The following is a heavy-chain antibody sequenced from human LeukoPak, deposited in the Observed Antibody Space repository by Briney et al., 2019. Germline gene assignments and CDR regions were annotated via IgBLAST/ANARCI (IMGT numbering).Heavy chain of an antibody. D-gene: IGHD3-10*01. CDR3: ARPVRENYNWFDP. V-gene: IGHV3-53*01. Sequence: GSLRLSCAASGLTVRTNYMSWVRQAPVKGLEWVSVIYTGGTTYYADSVKGRFTISRDNSKNTLYLQMNSLRAEDTAVYYCARPVRENYNWFDPWGQGTLVTVSS. J-gene: IGHJ5*02. CDR1: GLTVRTNY. CDR2: IYTGGTT.